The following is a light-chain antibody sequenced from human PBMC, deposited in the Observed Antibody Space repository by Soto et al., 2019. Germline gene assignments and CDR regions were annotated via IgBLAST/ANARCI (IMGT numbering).Light chain of an antibody. CDR2: AAS. J-gene: IGKJ4*01. Sequence: DIQMTQSPSSVSASVGDRVTSTCRASQAISSWLAWYQQKLGKAPKLLIYAASSLQSGVPSRFSGSGSGTDFTLTISSLQPEDFATYYCQKTQTFPFTFGGGTKVEIK. CDR3: QKTQTFPFT. CDR1: QAISSW. V-gene: IGKV1D-12*01.